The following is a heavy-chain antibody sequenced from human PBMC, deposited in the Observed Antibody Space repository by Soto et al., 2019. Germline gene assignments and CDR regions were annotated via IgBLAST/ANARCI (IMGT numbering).Heavy chain of an antibody. CDR1: GGSISSYY. D-gene: IGHD3-16*01. Sequence: SETLSLTCTVSGGSISSYYWSWIRQPPGKGLEWIGYIYYSGSTNYNPSLKSRVTISVDTSKNQFSLKLSSVTAADTAVYYCARHPYDYYYYYYMDVWGKGTTVTVSS. V-gene: IGHV4-59*08. CDR2: IYYSGST. J-gene: IGHJ6*03. CDR3: ARHPYDYYYYYYMDV.